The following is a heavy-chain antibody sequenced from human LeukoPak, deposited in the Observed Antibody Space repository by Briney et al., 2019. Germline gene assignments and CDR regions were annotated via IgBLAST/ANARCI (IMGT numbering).Heavy chain of an antibody. CDR3: ARGPVTTKANSIGYYYYGMDV. D-gene: IGHD4-17*01. CDR2: IYSGGST. V-gene: IGHV3-53*01. CDR1: GFTVSSNY. Sequence: WGSLRLSCAASGFTVSSNYMSWVRQAPGKGLEWVSVIYSGGSTYYADSVKGRFTISRDNSKNTLFLQMNSLRAEDTAVYYCARGPVTTKANSIGYYYYGMDVWGKGTTVTVSS. J-gene: IGHJ6*04.